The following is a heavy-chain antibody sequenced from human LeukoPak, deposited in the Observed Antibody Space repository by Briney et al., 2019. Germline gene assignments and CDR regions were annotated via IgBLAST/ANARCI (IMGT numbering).Heavy chain of an antibody. CDR3: ARDNGMGFDY. CDR1: GFIFGSYA. Sequence: PGGSLRLSCAASGFIFGSYAINWVRQAPGKGLEWVSSISSSSSYIYYADSVKGRFTISRDNAKNSLYLQMNSLRAEDTAVYYCARDNGMGFDYWGQGTLVTVSS. V-gene: IGHV3-21*01. D-gene: IGHD1-14*01. CDR2: ISSSSSYI. J-gene: IGHJ4*02.